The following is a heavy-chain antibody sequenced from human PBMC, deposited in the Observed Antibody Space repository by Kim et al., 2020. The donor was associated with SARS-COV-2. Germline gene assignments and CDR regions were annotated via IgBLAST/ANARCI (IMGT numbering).Heavy chain of an antibody. CDR1: GGSFRGYY. Sequence: SETLSLTCAIYGGSFRGYYWSWIRQPPGKGLEWIGEINHSEDSNYNPSLKSRLTISVDKSKNHFSLSLRSVTAADTAVYYCARGDTGQQLAFVYWGQGTLVTVSS. V-gene: IGHV4-34*01. D-gene: IGHD6-13*01. J-gene: IGHJ4*02. CDR3: ARGDTGQQLAFVY. CDR2: INHSEDS.